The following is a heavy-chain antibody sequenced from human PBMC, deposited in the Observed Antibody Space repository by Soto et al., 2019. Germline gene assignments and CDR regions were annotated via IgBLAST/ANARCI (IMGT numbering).Heavy chain of an antibody. D-gene: IGHD5-18*01. J-gene: IGHJ4*02. Sequence: GAMILSCASSGFTFSDYYMSWILQAPGKGLEWVSYISSSGSTIYYAYSVKGRFTISRDNAKNSLYLQMNSLRAEDTAVYYCARDGRGYSYGSWGYWGQGTLVTISS. V-gene: IGHV3-11*01. CDR3: ARDGRGYSYGSWGY. CDR2: ISSSGSTI. CDR1: GFTFSDYY.